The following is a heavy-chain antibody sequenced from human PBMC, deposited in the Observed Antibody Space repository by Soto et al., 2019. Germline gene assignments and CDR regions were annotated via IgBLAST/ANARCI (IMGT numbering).Heavy chain of an antibody. V-gene: IGHV1-69*01. Sequence: QVQLVQSGAEVKKPGSSVTVSCKASGGTFSSYAISWVRQAPGQGLEWMGGSIPIFGTANYAQKFQGRVTITEDESTSTAYMELSSMSSEDTAVYYCARWGGSSSSDYYYGMDVWGKGPTVNVYS. CDR2: SIPIFGTA. D-gene: IGHD6-6*01. CDR3: ARWGGSSSSDYYYGMDV. CDR1: GGTFSSYA. J-gene: IGHJ6*04.